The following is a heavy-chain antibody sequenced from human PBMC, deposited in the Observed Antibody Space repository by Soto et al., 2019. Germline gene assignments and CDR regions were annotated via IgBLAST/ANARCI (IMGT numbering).Heavy chain of an antibody. Sequence: GRSLRLSCTASGFTFGAYTLAWVRQAPGKGLEWVGSIRSTVYGATTYYDASVRDRFIISRDDSKSVAYLQMNSLRTEDTAVYFCTRVREWLIRIRFRYYGLDVWGQGTTVTGSS. CDR2: IRSTVYGATT. CDR3: TRVREWLIRIRFRYYGLDV. J-gene: IGHJ6*02. D-gene: IGHD6-19*01. V-gene: IGHV3-49*04. CDR1: GFTFGAYT.